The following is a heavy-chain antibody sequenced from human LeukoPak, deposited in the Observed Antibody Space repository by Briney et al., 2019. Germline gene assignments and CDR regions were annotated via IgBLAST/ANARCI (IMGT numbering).Heavy chain of an antibody. CDR3: ARDKSRTYGSADAFDI. V-gene: IGHV4-4*02. J-gene: IGHJ3*02. Sequence: TTSETLSLTCAVSGGSISSSNWWSWVRQPPGQGLEWIGEIYHSGSTNYNPSLKSRVTISVDKSKNQFSLKLSSVTAADTAVYYCARDKSRTYGSADAFDIWGQGTMVTVSS. CDR2: IYHSGST. D-gene: IGHD3-10*01. CDR1: GGSISSSNW.